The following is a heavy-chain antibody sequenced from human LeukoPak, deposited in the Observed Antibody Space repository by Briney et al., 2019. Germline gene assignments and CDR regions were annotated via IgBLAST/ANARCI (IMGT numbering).Heavy chain of an antibody. J-gene: IGHJ3*02. V-gene: IGHV4-59*02. D-gene: IGHD2-2*01. CDR3: ARVVPAADDAFDI. CDR1: GASVRSDH. CDR2: MHGSGSP. Sequence: SETLSLTCTVSGASVRSDHWNWIRQPPGKGLEWIAYMHGSGSPNYNPSLASRLTLSVDATENLLSLKLTSVTAADTAVYFCARVVPAADDAFDIWGQGTMVTVSS.